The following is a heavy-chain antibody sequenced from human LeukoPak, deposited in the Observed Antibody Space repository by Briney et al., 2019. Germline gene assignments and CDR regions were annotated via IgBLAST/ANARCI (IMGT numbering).Heavy chain of an antibody. J-gene: IGHJ4*02. V-gene: IGHV4-39*07. Sequence: SETLSLTCTVSGGSISSSSYYWGWIRQPPGKGLEWIGSIYYSGSTYYNPSLKSRVTISVDTSKNQFSLKLSSVTAADTAVYYCAREGLLWFGEYRRGGDYWGQGTLVTVSS. CDR3: AREGLLWFGEYRRGGDY. D-gene: IGHD3-10*01. CDR1: GGSISSSSYY. CDR2: IYYSGST.